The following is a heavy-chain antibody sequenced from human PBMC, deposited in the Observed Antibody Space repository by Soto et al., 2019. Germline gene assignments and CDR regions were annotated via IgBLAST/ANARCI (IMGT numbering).Heavy chain of an antibody. V-gene: IGHV4-30-4*08. CDR1: GVVLGSDAYY. J-gene: IGHJ3*02. Sequence: SETLSLTCTVSGVVLGSDAYYWSWIRQPPGKGLEWIGYIYYSGSTYYNPSLKSRVTISVNKSKNQFSLKLGSVTAADTAVYYCARNRGDTAIEKNDVFDIWGKGTMVT. CDR3: ARNRGDTAIEKNDVFDI. D-gene: IGHD5-18*01. CDR2: IYYSGST.